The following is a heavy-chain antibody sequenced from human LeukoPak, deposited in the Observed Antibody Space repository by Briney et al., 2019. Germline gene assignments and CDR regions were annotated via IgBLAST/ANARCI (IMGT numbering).Heavy chain of an antibody. CDR2: IYTSGST. CDR1: GGSISNYY. D-gene: IGHD2-2*03. V-gene: IGHV4-4*07. J-gene: IGHJ4*02. CDR3: ARDVDIVVLGITYGYYFDY. Sequence: SETLSLTCTVSGGSISNYYWSWIRQPAGKGLEWIGRIYTSGSTNYNPSLKSRVTISVDKSKNQFSLKLSSVTAADTAVYYCARDVDIVVLGITYGYYFDYWGQGTLVTVSS.